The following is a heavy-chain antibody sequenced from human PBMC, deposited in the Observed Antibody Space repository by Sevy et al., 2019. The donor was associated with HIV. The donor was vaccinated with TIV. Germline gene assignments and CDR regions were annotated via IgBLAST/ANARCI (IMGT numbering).Heavy chain of an antibody. Sequence: GGSLRLSCAASGFTFSSYWMHWVRQAPGKGLVWVSRINSDGSSTSYADSVKGRFTISRDNAKNTLYLQMNSLRAEDTAVYYCANLVGHCRGRSCYPSVDYWGQGTLVTVSS. CDR1: GFTFSSYW. CDR2: INSDGSST. V-gene: IGHV3-74*01. D-gene: IGHD2-15*01. J-gene: IGHJ4*02. CDR3: ANLVGHCRGRSCYPSVDY.